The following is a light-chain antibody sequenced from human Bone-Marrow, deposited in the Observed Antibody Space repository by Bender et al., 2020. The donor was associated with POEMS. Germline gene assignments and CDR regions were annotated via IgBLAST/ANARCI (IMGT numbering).Light chain of an antibody. Sequence: GQTARITCGENNIGSKRVHWYQQKPGQSPVLVIYQDTKRPSGIPERFSGSNSGNTATLTISGTQAMDEADYYCQAWDTYSVIFGGGTKLTVL. CDR1: NIGSKR. V-gene: IGLV3-9*01. J-gene: IGLJ2*01. CDR3: QAWDTYSVI. CDR2: QDT.